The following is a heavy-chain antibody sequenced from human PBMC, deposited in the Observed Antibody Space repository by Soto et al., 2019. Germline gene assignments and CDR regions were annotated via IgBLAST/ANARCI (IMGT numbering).Heavy chain of an antibody. V-gene: IGHV1-2*02. J-gene: IGHJ6*02. D-gene: IGHD2-8*01. CDR1: GYTFTGYY. CDR3: ASTKGGSYYYYGMDV. Sequence: QVPLVQSGAEVKKPGASVKVSCKASGYTFTGYYMHWVRQAPGQGLEWMGWINPNSGGTNYAQKFQGRVTMTRDTSISAAYMELSRLRSDDTAVYYCASTKGGSYYYYGMDVWGQGTTVTVSS. CDR2: INPNSGGT.